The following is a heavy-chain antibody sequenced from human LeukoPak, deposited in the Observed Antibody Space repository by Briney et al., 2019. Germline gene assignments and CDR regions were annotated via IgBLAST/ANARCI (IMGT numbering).Heavy chain of an antibody. CDR2: ISAYNGNT. J-gene: IGHJ4*02. V-gene: IGHV1-18*01. CDR1: GYSFTNYG. D-gene: IGHD3-10*01. Sequence: ASVKASCKASGYSFTNYGLTWVRQAPGQGLEWMGWISAYNGNTNYAQNLQGRVTMTTDTSTKTAYMELRSLRSDDTAVYYCARAPMVRGLTLFDYWGQGTPVTVSS. CDR3: ARAPMVRGLTLFDY.